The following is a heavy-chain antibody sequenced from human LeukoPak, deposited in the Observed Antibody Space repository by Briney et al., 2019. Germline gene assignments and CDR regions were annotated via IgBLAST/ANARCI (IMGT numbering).Heavy chain of an antibody. Sequence: SAVTVSYMPSGYTFTGYYMHWVRQAPGQGVEWMGGINPNSGGTNYAQKFQGRVTMTRDTSISTAYMELSRLRSDDTAVYYCARSTGATMTGWFDPWGQGTLVTVSS. V-gene: IGHV1-2*02. J-gene: IGHJ5*02. CDR2: INPNSGGT. CDR3: ARSTGATMTGWFDP. CDR1: GYTFTGYY. D-gene: IGHD1-26*01.